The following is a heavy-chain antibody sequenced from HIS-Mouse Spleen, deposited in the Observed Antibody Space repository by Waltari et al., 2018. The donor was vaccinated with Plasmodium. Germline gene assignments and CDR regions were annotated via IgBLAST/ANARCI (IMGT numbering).Heavy chain of an antibody. CDR1: GFPFSSYD. D-gene: IGHD6-6*01. CDR3: ARGPTYSSSYYFDY. Sequence: EVQLLESGGGLVQPGGSLRLSCAASGFPFSSYDMHWVRQATGKGLEWVSAIGTAGDTYYPGSVKGRFTISRENAKNSLYLQMNSLRAGDTAVYYCARGPTYSSSYYFDYWGQGTLVTVSS. CDR2: IGTAGDT. V-gene: IGHV3-13*01. J-gene: IGHJ4*02.